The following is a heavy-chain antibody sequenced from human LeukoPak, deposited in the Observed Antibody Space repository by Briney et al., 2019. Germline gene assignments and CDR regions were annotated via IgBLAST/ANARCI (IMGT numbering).Heavy chain of an antibody. V-gene: IGHV3-30*18. Sequence: PGGSLRLSCAASGFTFSSYGMHWVRQAPGKGLEWVAVISYDGSNKYYADSVKGRFTISRDNSKNTLYLQMNSLRAEDTAVYYCAKGDKDYYYYYYGMDVWGQGATVTVSS. J-gene: IGHJ6*02. CDR1: GFTFSSYG. CDR2: ISYDGSNK. CDR3: AKGDKDYYYYYYGMDV. D-gene: IGHD2-15*01.